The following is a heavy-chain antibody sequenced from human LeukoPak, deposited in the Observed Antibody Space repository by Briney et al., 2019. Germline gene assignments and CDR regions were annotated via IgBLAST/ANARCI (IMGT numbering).Heavy chain of an antibody. Sequence: GGSLRLSCAAPGXTFSSYWTSWVRQAPGKGLEWVANIMVEGSVKYYVDSVKGRFTISIDNAKNSLYLQMNSLRADNTALYYCGREDPGEATILNGWGQGTLVTASS. J-gene: IGHJ4*02. D-gene: IGHD1-26*01. V-gene: IGHV3-7*04. CDR2: IMVEGSVK. CDR3: GREDPGEATILNG. CDR1: GXTFSSYW.